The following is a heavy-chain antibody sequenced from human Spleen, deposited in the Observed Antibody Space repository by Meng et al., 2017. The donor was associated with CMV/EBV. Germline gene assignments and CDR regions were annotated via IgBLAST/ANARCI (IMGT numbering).Heavy chain of an antibody. Sequence: GGSLRLSCAASGFTVSSNYMSWVRQAPGKGLEWVSVIYSGGSTYYADSVKGRFTISRDNSKNTLYLQMNSLRAEDTAVYYCAKDGLADIVVVDAFDIWGQGTMVTVSS. J-gene: IGHJ3*02. CDR3: AKDGLADIVVVDAFDI. CDR1: GFTVSSNY. CDR2: IYSGGST. D-gene: IGHD2-2*01. V-gene: IGHV3-53*01.